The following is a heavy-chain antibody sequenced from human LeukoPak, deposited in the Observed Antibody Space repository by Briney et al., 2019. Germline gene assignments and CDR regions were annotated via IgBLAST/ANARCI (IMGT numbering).Heavy chain of an antibody. CDR1: GLTLTNFQ. J-gene: IGHJ4*02. CDR2: IDSSGSTI. V-gene: IGHV3-48*03. D-gene: IGHD1-14*01. CDR3: ATGSLPGGFDH. Sequence: GGSLRLSCAASGLTLTNFQMNWVRQAPGKTLEWVSSIDSSGSTIYYGDSVKGRFTISRDNAKNSLDLQMDSLRAEDTAVYYCATGSLPGGFDHWGQGTLVTVSS.